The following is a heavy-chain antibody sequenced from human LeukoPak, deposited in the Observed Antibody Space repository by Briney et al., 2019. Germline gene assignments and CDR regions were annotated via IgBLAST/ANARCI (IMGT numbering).Heavy chain of an antibody. Sequence: YPSETLSLTCTVSGDSISSRSYYWGWIRQPPGKGLEWIGSIYYSGSTYYNPSLKSRVTISVNTSKNQFSLKLSSVTAADTAVYYCARAKKMEKGFGQYAFDIWGQGTMVTVSS. CDR1: GDSISSRSYY. CDR2: IYYSGST. J-gene: IGHJ3*02. CDR3: ARAKKMEKGFGQYAFDI. D-gene: IGHD5-24*01. V-gene: IGHV4-39*07.